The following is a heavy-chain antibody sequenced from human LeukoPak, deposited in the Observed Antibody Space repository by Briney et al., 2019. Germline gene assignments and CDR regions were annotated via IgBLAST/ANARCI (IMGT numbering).Heavy chain of an antibody. Sequence: SETLSLTCAVSGGSISSSNWWSWVRQPPGKGLEWIGEIYHSGSTNYNPSLKSRVTISVDKSKNQFSLKLSSVTAADTAVYYCARGHPRDPIVVVVAAKGPKFDPWGQGTLVTVSS. V-gene: IGHV4-4*02. CDR3: ARGHPRDPIVVVVAAKGPKFDP. CDR2: IYHSGST. D-gene: IGHD2-15*01. CDR1: GGSISSSNW. J-gene: IGHJ5*02.